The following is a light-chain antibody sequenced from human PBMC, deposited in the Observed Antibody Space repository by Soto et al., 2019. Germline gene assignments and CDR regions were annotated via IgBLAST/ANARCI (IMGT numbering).Light chain of an antibody. J-gene: IGKJ1*01. CDR3: QQFNPYSLTWT. CDR1: QSISDW. CDR2: RAS. Sequence: DIQMTQSPSTLSASVGDRVTITCRASQSISDWLAWYQQKPGKAPKLLIYRASTLESGVPSRFSGSGSEAEFTLTISSLQADDFATYYCQQFNPYSLTWTFGQGTKV. V-gene: IGKV1-5*03.